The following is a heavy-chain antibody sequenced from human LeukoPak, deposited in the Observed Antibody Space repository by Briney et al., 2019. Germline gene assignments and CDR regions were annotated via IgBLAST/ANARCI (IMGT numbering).Heavy chain of an antibody. V-gene: IGHV4-59*10. D-gene: IGHD2-2*01. J-gene: IGHJ4*02. Sequence: SETLSLTCAVYGGSISSYYWSWIRQPAGKGLERIGRIYTSGSTNYNPSLKSRVTMSVDTSKNQFSLKLSSVTAADTAVYYCARVVPAAVYYFDYWGQGTLVTVSS. CDR3: ARVVPAAVYYFDY. CDR2: IYTSGST. CDR1: GGSISSYY.